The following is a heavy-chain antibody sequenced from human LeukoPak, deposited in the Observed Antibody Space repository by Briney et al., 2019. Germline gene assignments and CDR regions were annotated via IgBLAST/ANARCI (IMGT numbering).Heavy chain of an antibody. CDR1: GFTFSRNW. J-gene: IGHJ3*02. D-gene: IGHD3-22*01. CDR3: ARGTFDYYDSSGGGGIAFDI. CDR2: IKQDGGQK. V-gene: IGHV3-7*01. Sequence: QTGGSLRLSCAASGFTFSRNWMSWVRQAPGKGPEWVANIKQDGGQKYYVDSVKGRFTISRDNAKNSLYLQMNSLRAEDTAVYYCARGTFDYYDSSGGGGIAFDIWGQGTMVTVSS.